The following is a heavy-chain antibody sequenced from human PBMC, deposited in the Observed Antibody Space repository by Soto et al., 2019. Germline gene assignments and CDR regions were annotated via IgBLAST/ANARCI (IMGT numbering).Heavy chain of an antibody. D-gene: IGHD2-2*01. CDR3: ARDRDIVVVPAAASQNNWFDP. CDR2: IIPILGIA. Sequence: ASVKVSCKASGGTFSSYTISWVRQAPGQGLEWMGRIIPILGIANYAQKFQCRVTITADKSTSTAYMELSSLRSEDTAVYYCARDRDIVVVPAAASQNNWFDPWGQGTLVTVSS. V-gene: IGHV1-69*04. J-gene: IGHJ5*02. CDR1: GGTFSSYT.